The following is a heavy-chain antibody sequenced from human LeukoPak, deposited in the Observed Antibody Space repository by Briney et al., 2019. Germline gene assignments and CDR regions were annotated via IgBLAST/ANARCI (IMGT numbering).Heavy chain of an antibody. CDR3: ARNHVDIVATMPQADRNYYYYYYMDV. D-gene: IGHD5-12*01. J-gene: IGHJ6*03. V-gene: IGHV3-21*01. CDR2: ISSSSSYI. CDR1: GFTFSSYS. Sequence: GGSLRLSCAASGFTFSSYSMNWVRQAPGKGLEWVSSISSSSSYIYYADSVKGRFTISRDNAKNSLYLQMNSLRAEDTAVYYCARNHVDIVATMPQADRNYYYYYYMDVWGKGTTVTVSS.